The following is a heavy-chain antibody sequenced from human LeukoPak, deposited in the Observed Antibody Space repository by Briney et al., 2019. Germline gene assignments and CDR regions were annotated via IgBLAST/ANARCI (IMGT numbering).Heavy chain of an antibody. Sequence: GRSLRLSCAAPGLSFDHYAMHWVRQAPGKGLEWVSGISWNSRSLVYADSVKGRFTISRDNSKNTLYLQMNSLRDEDTAIYYCARDRCSGGSCYLSPFDYWGQGTLVTVSS. J-gene: IGHJ4*02. V-gene: IGHV3-9*01. CDR1: GLSFDHYA. D-gene: IGHD2-15*01. CDR2: ISWNSRSL. CDR3: ARDRCSGGSCYLSPFDY.